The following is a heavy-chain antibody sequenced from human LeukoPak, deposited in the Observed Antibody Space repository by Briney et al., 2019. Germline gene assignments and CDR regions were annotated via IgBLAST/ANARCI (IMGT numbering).Heavy chain of an antibody. CDR2: LLNDGSNQ. CDR3: ARSAGGRYLDWLLGFDY. D-gene: IGHD3-9*01. Sequence: GRSLTLSYAASGFNFSSYAMLWLRQAPGKGLEGLAVLLNDGSNQYYADSVKGRFTTSRDNSKNALYLQMNSLRAEDTAVYYCARSAGGRYLDWLLGFDYWGQGTLVTVSS. J-gene: IGHJ4*02. V-gene: IGHV3-30*04. CDR1: GFNFSSYA.